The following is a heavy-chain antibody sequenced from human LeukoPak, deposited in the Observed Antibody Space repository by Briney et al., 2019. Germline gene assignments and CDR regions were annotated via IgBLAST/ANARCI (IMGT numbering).Heavy chain of an antibody. CDR1: GFTFSNYE. V-gene: IGHV3-48*03. CDR2: IISLGSII. Sequence: GGSLRLSCAASGFTFSNYEMNWVRQAPGKGLEWVSYIISLGSIIYYAVSVRGRFTISRDNAKNSLYLQMNSLRAEDTAVYYCARAEGAINYWGQGTLVTVSS. D-gene: IGHD1-26*01. J-gene: IGHJ4*02. CDR3: ARAEGAINY.